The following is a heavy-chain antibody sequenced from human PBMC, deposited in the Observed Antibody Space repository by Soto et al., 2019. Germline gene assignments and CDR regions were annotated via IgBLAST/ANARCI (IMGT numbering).Heavy chain of an antibody. D-gene: IGHD6-19*01. J-gene: IGHJ4*02. V-gene: IGHV2-5*01. Sequence: SGPTLVNPTQTLTLTCTVSGFSLSTTAVGVGWVRQPPGKSLEWLGLIYWNDEKRYSPSLKTRLTITKDASKNQVVLTMINMDPVDTATYYCGPWGYSTGWSDHWGQGSPVTVSS. CDR1: GFSLSTTAVG. CDR2: IYWNDEK. CDR3: GPWGYSTGWSDH.